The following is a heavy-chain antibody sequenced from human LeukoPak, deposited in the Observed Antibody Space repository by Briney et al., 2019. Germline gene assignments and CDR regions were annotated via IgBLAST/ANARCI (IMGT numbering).Heavy chain of an antibody. J-gene: IGHJ4*02. CDR1: GHTFTSYY. Sequence: ASVKVSCKASGHTFTSYYMHWVRQAPGQGLEWMGIINPSGGSTSYARKFQGRVTMTRDTSTSTVYMELSSLRSEDTAVYYCARDLGIAVSWYYFDYWGQGTLVTVSS. CDR3: ARDLGIAVSWYYFDY. V-gene: IGHV1-46*01. CDR2: INPSGGST. D-gene: IGHD6-19*01.